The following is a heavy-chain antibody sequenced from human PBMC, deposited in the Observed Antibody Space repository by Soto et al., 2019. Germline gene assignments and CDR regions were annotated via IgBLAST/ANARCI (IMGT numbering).Heavy chain of an antibody. V-gene: IGHV3-9*01. D-gene: IGHD1-20*01. CDR2: ISWNSGSI. J-gene: IGHJ4*02. CDR3: AKGLYNWNYIDY. Sequence: EVQLVESGGGLVQPGRSLRLSCAASGFTFDDYAMHWVRQAPGKGLEWVSGISWNSGSIGYADSVKGRFTISRDNAKNSLYLQMNSLRAEDTALYYCAKGLYNWNYIDYWGQGTLVTVSS. CDR1: GFTFDDYA.